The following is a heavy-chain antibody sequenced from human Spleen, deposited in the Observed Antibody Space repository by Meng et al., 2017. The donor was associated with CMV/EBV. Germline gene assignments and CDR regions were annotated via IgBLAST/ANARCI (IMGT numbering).Heavy chain of an antibody. J-gene: IGHJ5*02. CDR1: GGSISSSNYY. CDR3: ARDNYYSKARFDP. D-gene: IGHD4-11*01. Sequence: GPLRLSCTVSGGSISSSNYYWGWIRQPPGKGLEWIGSIYYSGSTYYNPSLKSRVTISLDTSKNQFSLKLSSVTAADTAVYYCARDNYYSKARFDPWGQGTLVTVSS. CDR2: IYYSGST. V-gene: IGHV4-39*07.